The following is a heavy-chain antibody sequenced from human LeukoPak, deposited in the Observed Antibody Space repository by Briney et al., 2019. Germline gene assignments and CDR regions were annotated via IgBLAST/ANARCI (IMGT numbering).Heavy chain of an antibody. D-gene: IGHD5-12*01. CDR3: ARAFGGYDEWYYFDY. CDR2: MNPNSGNT. J-gene: IGHJ4*02. CDR1: GYTFTSYD. V-gene: IGHV1-8*03. Sequence: ASVKVSCKASGYTFTSYDINWVRQATGQGLEWMGWMNPNSGNTDYAQKFQGRFTITINTSISTAYMELSSLRSEDTAVYYCARAFGGYDEWYYFDYWGQGTLVTVSS.